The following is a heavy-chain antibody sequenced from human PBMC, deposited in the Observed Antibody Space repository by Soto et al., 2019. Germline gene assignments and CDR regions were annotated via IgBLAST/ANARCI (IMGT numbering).Heavy chain of an antibody. D-gene: IGHD2-2*01. CDR3: ARTLTSSGVDV. V-gene: IGHV1-46*01. J-gene: IGHJ6*02. Sequence: ASVKVSCKASGYTFTSYSIHWVRQAPGQGLEWMGLINPTSGSTNYAQKFQGRVTMTRDTSTSTAYMELSSLRSDDTAVYHRARTLTSSGVDVWGQETTVTVSS. CDR1: GYTFTSYS. CDR2: INPTSGST.